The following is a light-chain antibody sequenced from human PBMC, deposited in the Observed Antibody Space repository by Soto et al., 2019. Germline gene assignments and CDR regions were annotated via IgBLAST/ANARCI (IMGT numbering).Light chain of an antibody. Sequence: QPVVTQEPSFSVSPGETVTRTCGLSSGSVSSSHHPSWYQQTPGQSPRTLIHDTNRRSSGVPDRFSGSILGNKAALTITGAQAGDESAYFCVLYLGRDAPYVFGSGTKVTVL. V-gene: IGLV8-61*01. CDR3: VLYLGRDAPYV. CDR2: DTN. J-gene: IGLJ1*01. CDR1: SGSVSSSHH.